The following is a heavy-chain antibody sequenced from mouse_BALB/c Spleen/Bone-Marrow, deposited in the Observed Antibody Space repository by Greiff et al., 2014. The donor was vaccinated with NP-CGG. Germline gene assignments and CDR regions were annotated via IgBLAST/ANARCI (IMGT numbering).Heavy chain of an antibody. J-gene: IGHJ2*01. CDR2: INPSNGRT. CDR3: ARGGFDY. Sequence: VQLQQSGAELVKPGASVKLSCKASGYTFTSYWMHWVKQRPGQGPEWIREINPSNGRTNYNEKFKSKATLTVDKSSSTAYMQLSSLTSEDSAVYYCARGGFDYWGQGTTLTVSS. CDR1: GYTFTSYW. V-gene: IGHV1S81*02.